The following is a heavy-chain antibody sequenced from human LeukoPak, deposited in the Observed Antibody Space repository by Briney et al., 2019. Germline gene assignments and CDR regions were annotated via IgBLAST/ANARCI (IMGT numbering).Heavy chain of an antibody. J-gene: IGHJ5*02. CDR2: INHSGST. CDR3: ARSRSAEGDYNNWFDP. Sequence: SETLSLTCAVYGGPFSGYYWSWIRQPPGKGLEWIGEINHSGSTNYNPSLKSRVTISVDTSKNQFSLKLSSVTAADTAVYYCARSRSAEGDYNNWFDPWGQGTLVTVSS. CDR1: GGPFSGYY. V-gene: IGHV4-34*01. D-gene: IGHD4-17*01.